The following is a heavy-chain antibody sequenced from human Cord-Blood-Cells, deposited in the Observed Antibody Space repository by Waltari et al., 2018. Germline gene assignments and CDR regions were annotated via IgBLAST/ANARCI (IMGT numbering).Heavy chain of an antibody. CDR2: IYYSGST. J-gene: IGHJ3*02. V-gene: IGHV4-59*01. D-gene: IGHD2-2*01. CDR1: GGCIRSYD. Sequence: QVQLQESGPGLVKPSEPLSLTCTVSGGCIRSYDWSGIRPHHGKGLEWIGYIYYSGSTNYNPSLKSRVTISVDTSKNQFSLKLSSVTAADTAVYYCARVWYCSSTSCYDAFDIWGQGTMVTVSS. CDR3: ARVWYCSSTSCYDAFDI.